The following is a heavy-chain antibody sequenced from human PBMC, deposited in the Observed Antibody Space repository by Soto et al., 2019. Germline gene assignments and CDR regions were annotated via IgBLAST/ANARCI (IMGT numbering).Heavy chain of an antibody. D-gene: IGHD6-13*01. J-gene: IGHJ4*02. V-gene: IGHV4-31*03. CDR2: IYYRGST. Sequence: SETLSLTCTASGTSIRSGGYYWTWIRQRPGKGLEWLGYIYYRGSTYYNPSLKTRVTLSLDPSKSQFSLTLTSVTAADTAIYYCASDLSGSRATIDYCGLGALVTVSS. CDR1: GTSIRSGGYY. CDR3: ASDLSGSRATIDY.